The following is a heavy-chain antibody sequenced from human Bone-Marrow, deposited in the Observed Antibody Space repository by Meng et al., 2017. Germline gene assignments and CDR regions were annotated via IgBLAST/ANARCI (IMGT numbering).Heavy chain of an antibody. CDR3: ARQFDILTGYYVPTKHYGMDV. CDR2: IYPGDSDT. J-gene: IGHJ6*02. Sequence: GGSLRLSCKGSGYSFTSYWIGWVRQMPGKGLEWMGLIYPGDSDTRYSPSFQGQVTISADKSISTAYLQWSSLKASDTAMYYCARQFDILTGYYVPTKHYGMDVWGQGTTVTVSS. CDR1: GYSFTSYW. D-gene: IGHD3-9*01. V-gene: IGHV5-51*01.